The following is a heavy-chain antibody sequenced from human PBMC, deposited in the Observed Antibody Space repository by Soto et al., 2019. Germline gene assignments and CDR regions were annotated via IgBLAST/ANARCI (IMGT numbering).Heavy chain of an antibody. J-gene: IGHJ4*02. CDR1: GYTFTGYY. D-gene: IGHD6-13*01. CDR3: AKEFNPGTYLNDY. CDR2: INPNSGGT. V-gene: IGHV1-2*04. Sequence: GASVKVSCKASGYTFTGYYMHWVRQAPGQGLEWMGWINPNSGGTNYAQKFQGWVTMTRDTSISTAYMELSRLRSDDTAVYYCAKEFNPGTYLNDYWGQGTLVTAPQ.